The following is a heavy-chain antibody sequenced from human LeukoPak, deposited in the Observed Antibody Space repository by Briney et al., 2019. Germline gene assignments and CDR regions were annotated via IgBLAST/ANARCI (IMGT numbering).Heavy chain of an antibody. D-gene: IGHD3-3*01. Sequence: ASVKVSCKASGYTFSNYAMNWVRQAPGQGLEWMGWIDTNTGNPTYVQGFTGRFVFSLDTSVSTAYLEISSLKTEDTAVYYCAKDRELRFLEWLSSFGFDYWGQGTRVTVSS. CDR3: AKDRELRFLEWLSSFGFDY. CDR1: GYTFSNYA. CDR2: IDTNTGNP. V-gene: IGHV7-4-1*02. J-gene: IGHJ4*02.